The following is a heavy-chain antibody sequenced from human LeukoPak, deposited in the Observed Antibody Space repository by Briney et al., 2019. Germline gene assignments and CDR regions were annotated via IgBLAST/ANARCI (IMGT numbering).Heavy chain of an antibody. CDR3: ARDGTKQWLVSYYYYGMDV. V-gene: IGHV3-21*01. D-gene: IGHD6-19*01. CDR2: ISSSSSYI. CDR1: GFTFSSYS. Sequence: GRSLRLSCAASGFTFSSYSMNWVRQAPGKGLEWVSSISSSSSYIYYADSVKGRFTISRDNAKNSLYLQMNSLRAEDTAVYYCARDGTKQWLVSYYYYGMDVWGQGTTVTVSS. J-gene: IGHJ6*02.